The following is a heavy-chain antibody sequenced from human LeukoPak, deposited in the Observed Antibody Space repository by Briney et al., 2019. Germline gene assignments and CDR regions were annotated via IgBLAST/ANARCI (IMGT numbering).Heavy chain of an antibody. Sequence: PGGSLRLSCSASGFTFSNYAMTWVRQAPGKGLEWVSSLSATGVSTFYADSVKGRFTISRDNSKNTLFLQVSSLRAEDTAIYYCGRSISGIGEWGQGALVTVSS. J-gene: IGHJ4*02. V-gene: IGHV3-23*01. CDR1: GFTFSNYA. CDR3: GRSISGIGE. D-gene: IGHD1-20*01. CDR2: LSATGVST.